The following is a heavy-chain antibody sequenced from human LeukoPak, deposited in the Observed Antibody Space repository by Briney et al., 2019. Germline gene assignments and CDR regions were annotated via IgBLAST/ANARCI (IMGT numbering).Heavy chain of an antibody. V-gene: IGHV3-7*01. Sequence: GGSLRPSCAASGFTFSSYWMSWVRQAPGKGLEWVANIKHDGSDKYYVDSVKGRFTISRDNAKNSLYLQMNSLRAEDTAMYHCARDLWFGEFPYYFDQWGQGTLVTVSS. D-gene: IGHD3-10*01. J-gene: IGHJ4*02. CDR1: GFTFSSYW. CDR3: ARDLWFGEFPYYFDQ. CDR2: IKHDGSDK.